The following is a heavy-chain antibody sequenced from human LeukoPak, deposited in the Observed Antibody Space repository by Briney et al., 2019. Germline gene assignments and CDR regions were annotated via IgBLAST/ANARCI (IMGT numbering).Heavy chain of an antibody. D-gene: IGHD3-22*01. CDR3: ARAPSEIGGYYPEYFRH. V-gene: IGHV3-74*01. Sequence: GGSLRLSCAASGFTFITYWMHWVRQAPGKGLVWVSRIKSDGGTNYADSVKGRFTISRDNAKKTVSLQMNSLRPEDTGVYYCARAPSEIGGYYPEYFRHWGQGTLVTVSS. J-gene: IGHJ1*01. CDR1: GFTFITYW. CDR2: IKSDGGT.